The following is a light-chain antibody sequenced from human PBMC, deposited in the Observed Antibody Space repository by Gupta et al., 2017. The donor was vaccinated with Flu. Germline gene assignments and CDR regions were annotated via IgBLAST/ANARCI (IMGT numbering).Light chain of an antibody. CDR1: QSIRNY. Sequence: DIEMTQSPSSLSASLGDRVTITCRASQSIRNYLDWYQQRPGKAPKLLIYGISTLHNGVPSRFSGSGYGTDFTLTITSLQPEDFATYYCQQTSSAPRTFGQGTKVEIK. CDR2: GIS. CDR3: QQTSSAPRT. V-gene: IGKV1-39*01. J-gene: IGKJ1*01.